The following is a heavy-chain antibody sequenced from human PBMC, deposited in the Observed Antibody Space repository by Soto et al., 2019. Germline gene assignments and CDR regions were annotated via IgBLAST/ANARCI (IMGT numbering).Heavy chain of an antibody. D-gene: IGHD6-19*01. CDR3: ARLRLYSSGWYFDY. J-gene: IGHJ4*02. V-gene: IGHV4-59*01. Sequence: SETLSLTCHVSGGSISSYYWSWIRQPPGKGLEWIGYIYYSGSTNYNPSLKSRVTISVDTSKNQFSLKLSSVTAADTAVYYCARLRLYSSGWYFDYWGQGTLVTVSS. CDR1: GGSISSYY. CDR2: IYYSGST.